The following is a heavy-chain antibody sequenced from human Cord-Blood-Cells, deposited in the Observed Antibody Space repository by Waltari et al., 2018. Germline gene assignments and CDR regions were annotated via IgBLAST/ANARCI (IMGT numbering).Heavy chain of an antibody. CDR2: SLPIIGIA. D-gene: IGHD3-22*01. J-gene: IGHJ4*02. CDR1: GGTFSSYA. Sequence: QVQLVQSGAEVKKPGSSVKVSCKASGGTFSSYAISWVRQAPGQGLEWMGGSLPIIGIANYAQKFQGRVTITADKSTSTAYRELSSLRSEDTAVYYCARERYYDSSGYYWGQGTLVTVSS. CDR3: ARERYYDSSGYY. V-gene: IGHV1-69*10.